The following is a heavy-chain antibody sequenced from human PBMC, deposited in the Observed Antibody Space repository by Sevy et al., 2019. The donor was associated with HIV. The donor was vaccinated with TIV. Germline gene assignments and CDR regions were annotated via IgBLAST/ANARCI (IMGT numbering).Heavy chain of an antibody. D-gene: IGHD6-19*01. CDR1: GFTIDEYA. CDR2: ISWDGGST. V-gene: IGHV3-43D*03. J-gene: IGHJ4*02. CDR3: AKGESYSSGGELDY. Sequence: GGSLRLSCAASGFTIDEYAMHWVRQAPGKGLEWVSLISWDGGSTYYADSVKGRFTISRDNSKNSLYLQMNSLRAEDTALYYCAKGESYSSGGELDYWGQGTLVTVSS.